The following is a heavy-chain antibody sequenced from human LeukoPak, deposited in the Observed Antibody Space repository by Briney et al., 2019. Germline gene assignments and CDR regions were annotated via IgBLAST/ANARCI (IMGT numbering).Heavy chain of an antibody. D-gene: IGHD3-22*01. Sequence: GGSLRLSCAASGFTFSSYAMHWVRQAPGKGLEWVSAISGSGGSTYYADSVKGRFTISRDNSKNTLYLQMNSLRAEDTAVYYCAKPEGDYYDSSGYDFDYWGQGTLVTVSS. CDR3: AKPEGDYYDSSGYDFDY. CDR2: ISGSGGST. V-gene: IGHV3-23*01. CDR1: GFTFSSYA. J-gene: IGHJ4*02.